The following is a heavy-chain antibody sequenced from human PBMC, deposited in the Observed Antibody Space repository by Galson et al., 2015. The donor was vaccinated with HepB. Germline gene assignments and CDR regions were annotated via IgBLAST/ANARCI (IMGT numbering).Heavy chain of an antibody. CDR2: TIYSGAYK. J-gene: IGHJ6*02. CDR1: GFAFSNYA. Sequence: LRLSCAASGFAFSNYAMHWVRQAPGKGLEWVASTIYSGAYKYYADSVRGRFTISRDNSKSTLFLQMNSLRVEDTALYYCAKDTNGYGLDVWGQGTTVTVSS. V-gene: IGHV3-30*18. CDR3: AKDTNGYGLDV. D-gene: IGHD2-8*01.